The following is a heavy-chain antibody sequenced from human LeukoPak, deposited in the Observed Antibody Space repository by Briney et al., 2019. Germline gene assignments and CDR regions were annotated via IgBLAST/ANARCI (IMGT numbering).Heavy chain of an antibody. Sequence: SVKVSCKASGGSFSDYPINWVRQAPEQGLEWLGGIIPKYSASNYAQAFQGRVTITADESTNTVYMEMSGLRPDDTAVYYCVRPDRIFGVPAAFDAWGQGTLVAVSS. V-gene: IGHV1-69*13. J-gene: IGHJ3*01. CDR2: IIPKYSAS. CDR3: VRPDRIFGVPAAFDA. CDR1: GGSFSDYP. D-gene: IGHD3-3*02.